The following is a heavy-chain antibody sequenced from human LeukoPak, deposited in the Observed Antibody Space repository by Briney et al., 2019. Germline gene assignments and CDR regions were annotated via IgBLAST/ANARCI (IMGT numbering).Heavy chain of an antibody. D-gene: IGHD6-13*01. CDR2: IDWDDDK. Sequence: TLSLTCTVSGGSISSYYWSWIRQPPGKALEWLARIDWDDDKYYSTSLKTRLTISKDTSKNQVVHTMTNMDPVDTATYYCARGHLSSFYGMDVWGQGTTVTVSS. J-gene: IGHJ6*02. CDR1: GGSISSYY. CDR3: ARGHLSSFYGMDV. V-gene: IGHV2-70*11.